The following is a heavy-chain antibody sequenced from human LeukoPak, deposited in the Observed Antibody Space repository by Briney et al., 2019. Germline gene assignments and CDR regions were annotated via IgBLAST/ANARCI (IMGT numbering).Heavy chain of an antibody. D-gene: IGHD3/OR15-3a*01. CDR2: INSDGSST. CDR3: ERVLGLVPTEPLDY. V-gene: IGHV3-74*01. J-gene: IGHJ4*02. Sequence: GGSLRLSCAASGFTFSSYWMHWVRQAPGKGLVWVSRINSDGSSTSYADSVKGRFTISRDNAKNTLYLQMNSLRAEDTAVYYCERVLGLVPTEPLDYWGQGTLVTVSP. CDR1: GFTFSSYW.